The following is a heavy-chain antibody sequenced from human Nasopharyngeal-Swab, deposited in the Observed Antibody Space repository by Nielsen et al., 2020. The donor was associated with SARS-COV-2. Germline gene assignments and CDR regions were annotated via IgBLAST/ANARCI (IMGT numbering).Heavy chain of an antibody. D-gene: IGHD6-19*01. V-gene: IGHV4-39*01. Sequence: WIRQPPGKGLEWIGIIYYSGSTYYNPSLKSRVTISVDTSKNQFSLKLSSVTAADTAVYYCANTQWLGRDYFDYWGQGTLVTVSS. CDR3: ANTQWLGRDYFDY. CDR2: IYYSGST. J-gene: IGHJ4*02.